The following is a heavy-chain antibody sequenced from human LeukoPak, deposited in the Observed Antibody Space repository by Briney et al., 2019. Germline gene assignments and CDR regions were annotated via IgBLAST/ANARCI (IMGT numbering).Heavy chain of an antibody. J-gene: IGHJ6*02. CDR3: AKVGGTYDSGSLYGMDV. D-gene: IGHD3-10*01. CDR2: IGTAGDT. V-gene: IGHV3-13*01. CDR1: GFSFSSYD. Sequence: GGSLRLSCAASGFSFSSYDMHWVRQATGKGLEWVSAIGTAGDTYYPDSVRGRFTISRKNANNSLYLQMNNLRAGDTAVYYCAKVGGTYDSGSLYGMDVWGQGTTVTVSS.